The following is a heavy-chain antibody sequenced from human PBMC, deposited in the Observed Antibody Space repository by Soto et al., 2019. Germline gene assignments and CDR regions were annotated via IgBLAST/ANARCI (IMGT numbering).Heavy chain of an antibody. Sequence: QEQLVESGGGVVQPGRSLRLSCVASGFTFSNFGWHWVRQAPGKGLEWVAVIWYDGSNKYYADSVKGRFTISRDNSKNTLYLQMNSLTDEDKAVYYCARDWGGPTRTRCVAPDYWGQGTLVTVSS. J-gene: IGHJ4*02. CDR2: IWYDGSNK. CDR3: ARDWGGPTRTRCVAPDY. D-gene: IGHD2-21*01. V-gene: IGHV3-33*01. CDR1: GFTFSNFG.